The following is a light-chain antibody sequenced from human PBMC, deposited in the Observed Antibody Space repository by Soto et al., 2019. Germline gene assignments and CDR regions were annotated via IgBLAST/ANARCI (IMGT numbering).Light chain of an antibody. V-gene: IGKV3-20*01. CDR1: QSVSSSY. J-gene: IGKJ2*04. CDR3: QQYGSPHLCI. CDR2: GAS. Sequence: EIVLTQSPGTLSLSPGERATLSCRASQSVSSSYLAWYQQKPGQAPSLLIYGASSRATGIPDRFSGSGSGTDFTLTITRLEPEDFAVYYCQQYGSPHLCIFGQGTKLEIK.